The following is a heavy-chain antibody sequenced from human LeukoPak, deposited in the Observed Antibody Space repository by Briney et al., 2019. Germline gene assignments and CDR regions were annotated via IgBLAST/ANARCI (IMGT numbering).Heavy chain of an antibody. D-gene: IGHD3-9*01. V-gene: IGHV1-3*01. Sequence: GASVKVSCKASGYTFTSYAMHWVRQAPGQRLEWMGWINAGNGNTKYSQKFQGRVTITRDTSASTAYMELSSLRSEDTAVYYCARGALRYFDWLPDYFDYWGQGTLVTVSS. CDR3: ARGALRYFDWLPDYFDY. CDR1: GYTFTSYA. J-gene: IGHJ4*02. CDR2: INAGNGNT.